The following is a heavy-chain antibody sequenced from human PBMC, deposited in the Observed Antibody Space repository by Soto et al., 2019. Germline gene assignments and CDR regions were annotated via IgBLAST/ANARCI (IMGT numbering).Heavy chain of an antibody. CDR2: IDPSDSYT. CDR3: ARRNSNGGAYYGMDV. V-gene: IGHV5-10-1*01. J-gene: IGHJ6*02. Sequence: GESLKISCKGSGYSFTSYWISWVRQMPGKGLEWMGRIDPSDSYTNYSPSFQGHVTISADKSISTAYLQWSSLKASDTAMYYCARRNSNGGAYYGMDVWGQGTTVTVSS. D-gene: IGHD4-4*01. CDR1: GYSFTSYW.